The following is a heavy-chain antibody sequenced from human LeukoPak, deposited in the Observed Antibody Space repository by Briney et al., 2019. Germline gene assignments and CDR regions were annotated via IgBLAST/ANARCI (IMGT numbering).Heavy chain of an antibody. CDR3: TRDRPPLHLWSPDFNSGMDV. V-gene: IGHV3-49*03. CDR1: GFTFADFA. D-gene: IGHD3-3*02. J-gene: IGHJ6*02. Sequence: GGSLRLSCTSFGFTFADFAMSWYRQTPGKGLEWIGFIRSKTFGGTTEYAASEKGRFMITRDDSKSIAYLHLSSLKSEDTALYYCTRDRPPLHLWSPDFNSGMDVWGQGTTVTVSS. CDR2: IRSKTFGGTT.